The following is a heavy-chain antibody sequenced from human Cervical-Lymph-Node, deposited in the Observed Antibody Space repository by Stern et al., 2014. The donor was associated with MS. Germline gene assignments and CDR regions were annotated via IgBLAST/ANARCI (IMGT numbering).Heavy chain of an antibody. CDR1: GGTFSSYA. J-gene: IGHJ6*02. V-gene: IGHV1-69*01. Sequence: VQLLESGAEVKKPGSSVKVSCKASGGTFSSYAISWVRQAPGQGLEWIGGIIPTFGTANYAQKFQGRDTISADESTSKAYMELSSLRSEDTAVYYCARLAQYYYYGMDVWGQGTTVTVSS. CDR3: ARLAQYYYYGMDV. CDR2: IIPTFGTA.